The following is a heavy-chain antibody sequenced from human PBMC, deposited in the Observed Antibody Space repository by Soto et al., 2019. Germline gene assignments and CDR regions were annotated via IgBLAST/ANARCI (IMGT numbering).Heavy chain of an antibody. D-gene: IGHD1-26*01. CDR3: ARDSTIAY. CDR2: INPSGGGR. CDR1: GYTFTSNY. J-gene: IGHJ4*02. Sequence: ASVKVSCKASGYTFTSNYMHWVRQAPGQVLEWMGIINPSGGGRSYAQKFEARVTMTTDTSTSTVYMELSSLISEDTAVYYCARDSTIAYWGQGTMVTGSS. V-gene: IGHV1-46*01.